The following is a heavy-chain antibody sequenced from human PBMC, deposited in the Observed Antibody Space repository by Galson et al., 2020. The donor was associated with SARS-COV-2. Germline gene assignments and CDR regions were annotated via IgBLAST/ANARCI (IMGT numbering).Heavy chain of an antibody. Sequence: ETSETLSLTCTVSGASIDNGRYYWAWIRQPAEKGLEWIGRIFSTGSPYYNPSLKSRVTMSLNTSKNQFFLKLTSVTAADTAVYYCAREGLGYCSASSCPSGNWLGPWGQGMLVTVSS. J-gene: IGHJ5*02. V-gene: IGHV4-61*02. CDR2: IFSTGSP. D-gene: IGHD2-2*01. CDR3: AREGLGYCSASSCPSGNWLGP. CDR1: GASIDNGRYY.